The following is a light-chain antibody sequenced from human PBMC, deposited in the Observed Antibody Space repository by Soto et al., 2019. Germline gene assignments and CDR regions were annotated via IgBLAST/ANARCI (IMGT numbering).Light chain of an antibody. J-gene: IGLJ3*02. Sequence: QSALTQPASVSGSPGQSITISCTGTSSDVGCYNYVSWYQQHPGKAPKLMIYDVSNRPSGVSNRFSGSKSGNTASLTISGLHAEDEADYYCSSYTSSSTLVFGGGTQLTVL. CDR3: SSYTSSSTLV. CDR1: SSDVGCYNY. CDR2: DVS. V-gene: IGLV2-14*01.